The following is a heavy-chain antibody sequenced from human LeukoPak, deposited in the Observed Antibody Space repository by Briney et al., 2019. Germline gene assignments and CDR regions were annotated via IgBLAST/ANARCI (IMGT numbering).Heavy chain of an antibody. D-gene: IGHD3-3*01. V-gene: IGHV1-3*04. CDR1: GYTFTTYA. Sequence: ASVKVSCKASGYTFTTYAMQWVRQAPGQRLEWMGWINTVSGNTRYSQNFQGRVTITRDTSASTAYMELSYLKSEDTAIYYCANWAGAPADYFSGLLDYWGQGTLVTVSS. J-gene: IGHJ4*02. CDR2: INTVSGNT. CDR3: ANWAGAPADYFSGLLDY.